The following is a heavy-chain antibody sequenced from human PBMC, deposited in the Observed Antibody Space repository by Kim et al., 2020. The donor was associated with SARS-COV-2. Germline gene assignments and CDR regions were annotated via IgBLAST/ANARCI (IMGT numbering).Heavy chain of an antibody. Sequence: SETLSLTCTVSGSSIGIGYYWAWIRQSPGRGLEWIGSISHSGNTYSNPSLKSRISISVDTSKSQFSLNVTSVTAADTAVYYCARMEVSGWLNFDVWGRGKMVTVSS. D-gene: IGHD6-13*01. CDR3: ARMEVSGWLNFDV. V-gene: IGHV4-38-2*02. J-gene: IGHJ3*01. CDR1: GSSIGIGYY. CDR2: ISHSGNT.